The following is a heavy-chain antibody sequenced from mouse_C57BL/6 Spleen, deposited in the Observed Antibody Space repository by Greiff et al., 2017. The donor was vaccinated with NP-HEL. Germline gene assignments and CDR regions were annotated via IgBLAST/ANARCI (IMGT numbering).Heavy chain of an antibody. CDR1: GYTFTSYW. J-gene: IGHJ2*01. V-gene: IGHV1-50*01. Sequence: QVQLQQPGAELVKPGASVKLSCKASGYTFTSYWMQWVKQRPGQGLEWIGEIDPSDSYTNYNQKFKGKATLTVDTSSSTAYMQLSSLPSADSAVYYCARVYSNSYYFDYWGQGTTLTVSS. CDR2: IDPSDSYT. D-gene: IGHD2-5*01. CDR3: ARVYSNSYYFDY.